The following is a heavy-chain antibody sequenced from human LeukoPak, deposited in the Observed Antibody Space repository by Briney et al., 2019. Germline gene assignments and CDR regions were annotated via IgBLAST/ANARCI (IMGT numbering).Heavy chain of an antibody. J-gene: IGHJ4*02. Sequence: SETLSLTCAVYGGSFSGYYWSWIRQPPGKGLEWIGEINHSGSTNYNPSLKSRVTISVDTSKNQFSLKLSSVTAADTAVYYCARIRHYYGSGSRPPSVYFDYWGQGTLATVSS. CDR1: GGSFSGYY. D-gene: IGHD3-10*01. CDR2: INHSGST. V-gene: IGHV4-34*01. CDR3: ARIRHYYGSGSRPPSVYFDY.